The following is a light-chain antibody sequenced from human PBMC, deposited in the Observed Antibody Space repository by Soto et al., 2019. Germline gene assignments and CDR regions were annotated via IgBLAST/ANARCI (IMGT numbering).Light chain of an antibody. Sequence: QSVLTPPPSVSGGPGQRVTISCPGSSSKIGAGYDVHWYQQLPGTAPKLLIYGNSNRPSGVPDRFSGSKSGASASLAITGLQAEDEADYYCQSYDSSLSGYVFGTGTKVTVL. CDR1: SSKIGAGYD. J-gene: IGLJ1*01. CDR2: GNS. V-gene: IGLV1-40*01. CDR3: QSYDSSLSGYV.